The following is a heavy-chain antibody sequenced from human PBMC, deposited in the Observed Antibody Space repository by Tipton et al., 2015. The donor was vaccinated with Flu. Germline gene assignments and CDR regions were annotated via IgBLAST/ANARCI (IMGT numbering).Heavy chain of an antibody. CDR3: ARCRSGYCDWFDP. Sequence: TLSLTCTVSGGSISSDYWSWIRQPAGKGLEWIGRIYTSGNTNYNPTLKSRVTMSVDTSKNQFSLKLRSVTAADTAVYYCARCRSGYCDWFDPWGQGTLVTVSS. CDR1: GGSISSDY. D-gene: IGHD3-22*01. V-gene: IGHV4-4*07. J-gene: IGHJ5*02. CDR2: IYTSGNT.